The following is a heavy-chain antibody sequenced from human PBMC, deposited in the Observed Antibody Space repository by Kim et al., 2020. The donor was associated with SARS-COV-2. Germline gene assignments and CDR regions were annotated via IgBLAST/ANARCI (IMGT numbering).Heavy chain of an antibody. CDR3: AKDSDYYDSSGLDL. V-gene: IGHV3-9*01. Sequence: ESVKGRFTISRDNAKNSLYRQMNSLRAEDTALYYCAKDSDYYDSSGLDLWGRGTLVTVSS. D-gene: IGHD3-22*01. J-gene: IGHJ2*01.